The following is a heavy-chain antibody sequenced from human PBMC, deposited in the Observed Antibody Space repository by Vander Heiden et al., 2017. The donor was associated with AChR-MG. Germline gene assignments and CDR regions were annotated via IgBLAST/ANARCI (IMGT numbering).Heavy chain of an antibody. J-gene: IGHJ4*02. V-gene: IGHV1-46*01. CDR3: ARDLGECGGDCYSPTQGSPATFDY. CDR1: GYTFTSYY. Sequence: QVQLVQSGAEVKKPGASVKVSCKASGYTFTSYYMHWVRQAPGQGLEWMGIINPSGGSTSYAQKFQGRVTMTRDTSTSTVYMELSSLRSEDTAVYYCARDLGECGGDCYSPTQGSPATFDYWGQGTLVTVSS. CDR2: INPSGGST. D-gene: IGHD2-21*02.